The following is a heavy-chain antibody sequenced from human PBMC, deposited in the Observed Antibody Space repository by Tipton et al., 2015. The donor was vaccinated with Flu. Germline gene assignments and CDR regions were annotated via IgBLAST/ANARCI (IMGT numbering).Heavy chain of an antibody. V-gene: IGHV4-38-2*01. CDR1: GYSISSGYY. CDR2: MSHSERT. Sequence: GLVKPSETLSLTCAVSGYSISSGYYWGWIRQPPGKGLEWIGTIGTMSHSERTYYNPSLKSRVTISVDTSKNQFSLRLSSVTAADTAIYYCATTGQQMDYWGQGLLVTVSS. J-gene: IGHJ4*02. CDR3: ATTGQQMDY. D-gene: IGHD5-24*01.